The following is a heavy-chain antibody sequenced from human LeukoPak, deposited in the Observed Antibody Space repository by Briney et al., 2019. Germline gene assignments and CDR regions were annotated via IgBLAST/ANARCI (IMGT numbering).Heavy chain of an antibody. D-gene: IGHD3-22*01. Sequence: PGASLRLSCAASGFTFSSYAMSWVRQAPGKGLEWVSAISGSGGSTYYAESVKGRFTISRDNSKNTLYLQMNSLRAEDTAVYYCAKPLSYYYDSSGFDYWGQGTLVTVSS. CDR2: ISGSGGST. V-gene: IGHV3-23*01. J-gene: IGHJ4*02. CDR1: GFTFSSYA. CDR3: AKPLSYYYDSSGFDY.